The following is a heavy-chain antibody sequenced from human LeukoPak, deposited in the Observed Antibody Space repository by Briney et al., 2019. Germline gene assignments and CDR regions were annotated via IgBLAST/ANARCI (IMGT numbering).Heavy chain of an antibody. J-gene: IGHJ6*02. CDR1: GYTFTSYG. CDR2: ISAYNGKT. CDR3: AREHYDILTDYYNEWDYYGMDV. D-gene: IGHD3-9*01. V-gene: IGHV1-18*01. Sequence: ASVKVSCKASGYTFTSYGISWVRQAPGQGLEWMGWISAYNGKTNYAQKFQGRVTMTTDTPTSTAYMELRSLRSDDTAVYYCAREHYDILTDYYNEWDYYGMDVWGQRTTVTVSS.